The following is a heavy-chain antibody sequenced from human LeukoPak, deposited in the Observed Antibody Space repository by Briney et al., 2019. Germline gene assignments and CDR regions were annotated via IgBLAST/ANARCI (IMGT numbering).Heavy chain of an antibody. J-gene: IGHJ4*02. CDR3: AAGPDSSSPTFDY. CDR1: GGSFSGYC. V-gene: IGHV4-34*01. Sequence: PSETLSLTCAVYGGSFSGYCWSWIRQPPGKGLEWIGEINHSGSTNYNPSLKSRVTISVDTSKNQFSLKLSSVTAADTAVYYCAAGPDSSSPTFDYWGQGTLVTVSS. CDR2: INHSGST. D-gene: IGHD6-6*01.